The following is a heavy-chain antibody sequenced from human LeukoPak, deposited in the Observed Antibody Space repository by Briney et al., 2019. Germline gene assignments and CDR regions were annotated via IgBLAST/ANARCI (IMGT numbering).Heavy chain of an antibody. J-gene: IGHJ4*02. D-gene: IGHD5-18*01. CDR2: INGNGAST. V-gene: IGHV3-23*01. CDR3: AKDQGYSYYYLDY. CDR1: GFTFDTHA. Sequence: PGGSLRLSCAASGFTFDTHAMSWVRQAPGKGLEWVSGINGNGASTYYSDSVKGRFTISRDNSKNTLYLQISTLRADDTAVYYCAKDQGYSYYYLDYWGQGTLVTVSS.